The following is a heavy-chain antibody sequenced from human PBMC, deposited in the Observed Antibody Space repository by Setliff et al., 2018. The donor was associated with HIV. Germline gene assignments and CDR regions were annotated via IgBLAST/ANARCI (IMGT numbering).Heavy chain of an antibody. J-gene: IGHJ4*02. CDR1: GYTFTSYY. CDR3: ATEGPPPRTSDFEY. V-gene: IGHV1-46*01. CDR2: INPSGSST. Sequence: AASVKVSCKASGYTFTSYYIHWVRQAPGQGLEWMGEINPSGSSTSYSEKFQGRVTMTADTSTDTAYMELSSVRSEDTAVYYCATEGPPPRTSDFEYWGQGTLVTVSS. D-gene: IGHD1-1*01.